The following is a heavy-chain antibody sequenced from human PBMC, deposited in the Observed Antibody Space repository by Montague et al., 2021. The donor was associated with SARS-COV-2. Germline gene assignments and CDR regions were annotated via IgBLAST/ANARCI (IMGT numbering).Heavy chain of an antibody. CDR1: GDSVSSTTYY. CDR3: ARVGGGRTFYY. D-gene: IGHD3-16*01. J-gene: IGHJ4*02. V-gene: IGHV4-39*07. Sequence: SETLSLTCTLSGDSVSSTTYYWAWIRQPPGKGLEYIGTIYYSGSSYYNPSLKSRVAMSVDTSKNQFSLKLDSVTAADTAVYYCARVGGGRTFYYWGQGILVTVSS. CDR2: IYYSGSS.